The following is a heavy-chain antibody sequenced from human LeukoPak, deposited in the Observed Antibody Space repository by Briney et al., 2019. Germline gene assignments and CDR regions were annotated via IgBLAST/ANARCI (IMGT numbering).Heavy chain of an antibody. V-gene: IGHV3-30-3*01. CDR2: ISYDGSTK. CDR1: GFTFSSYA. D-gene: IGHD5-18*01. CDR3: ARDSYSYGYFDY. Sequence: QSGGSLRLSCAASGFTFSSYAMHWVRQAPGKGLEWVAVISYDGSTKYYADSVKGRFTISRDNSKNTLYLQMNSLRAEDTAVYYCARDSYSYGYFDYWGQGTLVTVSS. J-gene: IGHJ4*02.